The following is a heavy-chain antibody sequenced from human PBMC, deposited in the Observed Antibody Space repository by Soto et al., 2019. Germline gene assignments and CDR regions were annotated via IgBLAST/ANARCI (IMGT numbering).Heavy chain of an antibody. CDR2: IYSGGST. CDR3: ARDPWAEDY. D-gene: IGHD3-16*01. V-gene: IGHV3-66*01. Sequence: SLRLSCAASGFTVSTKYMSWVRQAPGKGLEWVSVIYSGGSTFYADSVRGRFTISRDNSKNTVNLQMNSLRAEETAVYYCARDPWAEDYWGQGTLGNVSS. CDR1: GFTVSTKY. J-gene: IGHJ4*02.